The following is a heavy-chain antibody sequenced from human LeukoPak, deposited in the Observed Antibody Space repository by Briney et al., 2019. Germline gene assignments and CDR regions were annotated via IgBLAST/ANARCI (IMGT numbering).Heavy chain of an antibody. J-gene: IGHJ4*02. Sequence: ASVKVPCKASGYTFTNFGITWVRQAPGQGLEWMGWISPYNGNTNYAENLQHRVTMATDTSTSTAYMELRSLRSDDTAMYYCARASPLDYWGQGTLVTVSS. CDR2: ISPYNGNT. CDR3: ARASPLDY. CDR1: GYTFTNFG. V-gene: IGHV1-18*01.